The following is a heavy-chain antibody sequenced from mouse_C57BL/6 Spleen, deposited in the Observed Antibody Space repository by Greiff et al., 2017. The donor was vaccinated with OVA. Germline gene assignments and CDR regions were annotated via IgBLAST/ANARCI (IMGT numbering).Heavy chain of an antibody. CDR3: ARTPYDGYYGGFAY. CDR2: IDPSDSET. CDR1: GYTFTSYW. V-gene: IGHV1-52*01. D-gene: IGHD2-3*01. J-gene: IGHJ3*01. Sequence: QVQLKQPGAELVRPGSSVKLSCKASGYTFTSYWMHWVKQRPIQGLEWIGNIDPSDSETHYNQKFKDKATLTVDKSSSTAYMQLSSLTSEDSAVYYCARTPYDGYYGGFAYWGQGTLVTVSA.